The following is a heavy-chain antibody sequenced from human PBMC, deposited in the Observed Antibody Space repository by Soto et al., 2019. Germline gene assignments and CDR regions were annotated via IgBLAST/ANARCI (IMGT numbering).Heavy chain of an antibody. CDR3: ARAVGIAVALFDS. CDR1: GFTFSSYG. Sequence: GGSLRLSCAASGFTFSSYGMHWVRQAPGKGLEWVAVISYDGSNKYYADSVKGRFTISRDNSKNTLYLQMNSLRAEDTAVYYCARAVGIAVALFDSWGQGTLVTVSS. D-gene: IGHD6-19*01. CDR2: ISYDGSNK. V-gene: IGHV3-30*03. J-gene: IGHJ4*02.